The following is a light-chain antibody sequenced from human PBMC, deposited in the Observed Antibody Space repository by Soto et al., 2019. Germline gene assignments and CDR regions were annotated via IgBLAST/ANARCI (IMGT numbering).Light chain of an antibody. Sequence: EIVMTQSPVTLSVSPGERATLSCRASQSVSSNLAWYQQRPGQAPRLLIYGASTRATGIPARFSGSGSGTEFTLTISSLQSADFAVYYCQQYNNWPPYTFGQGTKLEIK. CDR3: QQYNNWPPYT. CDR2: GAS. J-gene: IGKJ2*01. CDR1: QSVSSN. V-gene: IGKV3-15*01.